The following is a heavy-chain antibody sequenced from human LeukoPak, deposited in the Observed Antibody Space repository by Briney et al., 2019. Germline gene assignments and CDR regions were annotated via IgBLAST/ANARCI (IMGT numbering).Heavy chain of an antibody. J-gene: IGHJ4*02. D-gene: IGHD3-10*01. CDR2: INHSGRK. CDR3: ARNGGYYYGSGSYRDY. V-gene: IGHV4-34*01. Sequence: SETLSPTCAVYGGSFTGYSSSWIRQPPGKGLEWIGEINHSGRKNYNPSLKSRVTISVDTSKYQFSLKLSSVTAADTAVYYCARNGGYYYGSGSYRDYWGQGTLVTVSS. CDR1: GGSFTGYS.